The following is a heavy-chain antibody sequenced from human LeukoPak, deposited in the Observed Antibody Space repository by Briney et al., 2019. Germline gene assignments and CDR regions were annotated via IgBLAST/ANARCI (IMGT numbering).Heavy chain of an antibody. V-gene: IGHV6-1*01. J-gene: IGHJ4*02. CDR1: GDSVSSNSAA. CDR3: ARGALERQWLVDIFDY. Sequence: SQTLSLTCAISGDSVSSNSAAWNWIRQSPSRGLEWLGRTYYRSKWYNDYAVSVKSRITINPDTSKNQFSLQLNSVTPEDTAVYYCARGALERQWLVDIFDYWGQGTLVTVSS. D-gene: IGHD6-19*01. CDR2: TYYRSKWYN.